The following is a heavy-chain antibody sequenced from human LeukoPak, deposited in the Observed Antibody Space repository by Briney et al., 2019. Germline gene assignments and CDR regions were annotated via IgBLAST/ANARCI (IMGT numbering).Heavy chain of an antibody. Sequence: PSETLSLTCTVSGGSITSDFWSWLRQPAGKGLEWIGRIYKGSSTNYNPSLRNRVTMSVDTSKNQFSLKVSSVTAADTAVYFCAHWNPDPVDFDFWGQGTLVTVST. CDR1: GGSITSDF. CDR3: AHWNPDPVDFDF. D-gene: IGHD1-1*01. V-gene: IGHV4-4*07. J-gene: IGHJ4*02. CDR2: IYKGSST.